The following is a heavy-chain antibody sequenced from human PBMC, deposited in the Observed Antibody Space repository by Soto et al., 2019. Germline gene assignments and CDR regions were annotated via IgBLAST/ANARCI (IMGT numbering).Heavy chain of an antibody. CDR2: ISYDGSNK. Sequence: PGGSLRLSCAASGFTFSSYAMHRVRKAPGKGLEWVAVISYDGSNKYYADSVKGRFTISRDNSKNTLYLQMNSLRAEDTAVYYCARDRQQLVLNYYYYGMDVWGQGTTVTVSS. J-gene: IGHJ6*02. D-gene: IGHD6-13*01. CDR3: ARDRQQLVLNYYYYGMDV. V-gene: IGHV3-30-3*01. CDR1: GFTFSSYA.